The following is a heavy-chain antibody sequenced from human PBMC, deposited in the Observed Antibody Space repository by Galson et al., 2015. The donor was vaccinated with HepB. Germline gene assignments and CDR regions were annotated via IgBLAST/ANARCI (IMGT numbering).Heavy chain of an antibody. CDR1: RYIFDSYY. CDR2: INPTSGST. J-gene: IGHJ6*02. Sequence: SVKFSCKASRYIFDSYYIHWVRQAPGQGLEWMGIINPTSGSTGYAQKFQGRMTMTRDTPTSTVYMEVTSLTSEDTAVYYCGAAARGYYGMDIWGQGTTVIVSS. D-gene: IGHD2-2*01. CDR3: GAAARGYYGMDI. V-gene: IGHV1-46*02.